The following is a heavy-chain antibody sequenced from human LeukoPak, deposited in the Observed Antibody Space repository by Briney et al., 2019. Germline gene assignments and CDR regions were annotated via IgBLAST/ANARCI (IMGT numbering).Heavy chain of an antibody. CDR3: ASIYSSSWYFGAFDI. J-gene: IGHJ3*02. CDR1: GFTFSSYW. CDR2: IKQDGSEK. D-gene: IGHD6-13*01. Sequence: GGSLRLSCAASGFTFSSYWLSWVRQAPGKGLEWVANIKQDGSEKYYMDSVKGRFTISRDNAKNSLYLQMNSLRAEDTAVYYCASIYSSSWYFGAFDIWGQGTMVTVSS. V-gene: IGHV3-7*01.